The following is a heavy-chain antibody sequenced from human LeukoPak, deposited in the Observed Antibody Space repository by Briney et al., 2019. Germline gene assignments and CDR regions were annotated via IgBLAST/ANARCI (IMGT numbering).Heavy chain of an antibody. J-gene: IGHJ6*03. CDR2: IYYSGIT. Sequence: NPSETLSLXCTVSGGSISSSSYYWGWIRQPPGKGLEWIGSIYYSGITYYNPSLRGRVTISVDTSKNQFSLKLSSVTAADTAVYYCASLGNSYSYGSAYYYYYMDVWGKGTTVTVSS. V-gene: IGHV4-39*01. CDR1: GGSISSSSYY. D-gene: IGHD5-18*01. CDR3: ASLGNSYSYGSAYYYYYMDV.